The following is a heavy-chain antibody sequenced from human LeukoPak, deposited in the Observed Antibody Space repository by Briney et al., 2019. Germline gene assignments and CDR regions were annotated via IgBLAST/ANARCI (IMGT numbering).Heavy chain of an antibody. CDR3: ARLGGFYYYYYGMDV. CDR2: ISSSGSTI. Sequence: GGSLRLSCAASGFTFSSYEMNWVRQAPGKGLERVSYISSSGSTIYYADSVKGRSTISRDNAKNSLYLQMNSLRAEDTAVYYCARLGGFYYYYYGMDVWGKGTTVTVSS. CDR1: GFTFSSYE. J-gene: IGHJ6*04. V-gene: IGHV3-48*03.